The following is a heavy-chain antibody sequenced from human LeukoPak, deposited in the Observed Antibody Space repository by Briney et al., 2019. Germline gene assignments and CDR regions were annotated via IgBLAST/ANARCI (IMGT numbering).Heavy chain of an antibody. J-gene: IGHJ4*02. V-gene: IGHV4-4*07. Sequence: SETLSLTCTVSGGSISNYHWSWLRQPAGEGLEWIGQIHTSGSTNYNPPLKSRVTMSIDTTEDQVSLTIRSVAAADTAFYYCARRDISSGWSFDYWGQGTLVTVSS. D-gene: IGHD6-19*01. CDR1: GGSISNYH. CDR3: ARRDISSGWSFDY. CDR2: IHTSGST.